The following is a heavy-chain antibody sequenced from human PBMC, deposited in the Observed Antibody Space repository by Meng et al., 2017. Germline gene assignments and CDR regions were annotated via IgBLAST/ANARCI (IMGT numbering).Heavy chain of an antibody. CDR2: IIPIFGTA. J-gene: IGHJ5*02. V-gene: IGHV1-69*06. CDR1: GGTFSSYA. CDR3: AREPRDGPKTNWFDP. Sequence: QVELVQSGAEVKKPGAPVKVSWKASGGTFSSYAISWVRQAPGQGLEWMGGIIPIFGTANYAQKFQGRVTITADKSTSTAYMELSSLRSEDTAVYYCAREPRDGPKTNWFDPWGQGTLVTVSS. D-gene: IGHD5-24*01.